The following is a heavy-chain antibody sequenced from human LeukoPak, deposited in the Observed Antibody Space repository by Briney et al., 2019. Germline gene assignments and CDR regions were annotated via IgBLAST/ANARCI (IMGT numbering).Heavy chain of an antibody. CDR3: ARDTYYYDSSGPDAFDI. Sequence: GGSLRLSCAASGFTFSDYYMSWIRQAPGKGLEWVSYISSSGSTIYYADSVKGRFTISRDNAKNSLYLQMNRLRAEDAAVYYCARDTYYYDSSGPDAFDIWGQGTMVTVSS. CDR1: GFTFSDYY. V-gene: IGHV3-11*01. J-gene: IGHJ3*02. CDR2: ISSSGSTI. D-gene: IGHD3-22*01.